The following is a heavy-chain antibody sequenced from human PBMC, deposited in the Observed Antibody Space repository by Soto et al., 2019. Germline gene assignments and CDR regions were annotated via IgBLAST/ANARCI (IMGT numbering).Heavy chain of an antibody. CDR1: GFTFSSYS. J-gene: IGHJ3*02. D-gene: IGHD5-12*01. CDR2: ISSSSSSI. CDR3: ASELEGYSGSAWAFDI. Sequence: GGSLRLSCAASGFTFSSYSMNWVRQAPGKGLEWVSYISSSSSSIYYADSVKGRFTISRDNAKNSLYLQVNSLRAEDTAVYYCASELEGYSGSAWAFDIWGQGTMVTVSS. V-gene: IGHV3-48*01.